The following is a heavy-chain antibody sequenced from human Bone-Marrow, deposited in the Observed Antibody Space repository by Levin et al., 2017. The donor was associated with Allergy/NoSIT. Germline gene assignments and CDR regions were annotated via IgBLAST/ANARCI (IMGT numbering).Heavy chain of an antibody. CDR1: GFTFSSYG. V-gene: IGHV3-33*01. CDR3: ARDTAMATGWFDP. J-gene: IGHJ5*02. CDR2: IWYDGSNK. Sequence: SCAASGFTFSSYGMHWVRQAPGKGLEWVAVIWYDGSNKYYADSVKGRFTISRDNSKNTLYLQMNSLRAEDTAVYYCARDTAMATGWFDPWGQGTLVTVSS. D-gene: IGHD5-18*01.